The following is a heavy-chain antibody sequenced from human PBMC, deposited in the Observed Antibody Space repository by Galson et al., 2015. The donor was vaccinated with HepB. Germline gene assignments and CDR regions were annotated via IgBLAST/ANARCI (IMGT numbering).Heavy chain of an antibody. CDR2: IIPILGIA. Sequence: SVKVSCKASGGTFSSYTISWVRQAPGQGLEWMGRIIPILGIANYAQKFQGRVTITADKSTSTAYMELSSLRSEDTAAYYCARTLRYFDWLGSGLGAFDIWGQGTMVTVSS. D-gene: IGHD3-9*01. CDR1: GGTFSSYT. CDR3: ARTLRYFDWLGSGLGAFDI. V-gene: IGHV1-69*02. J-gene: IGHJ3*02.